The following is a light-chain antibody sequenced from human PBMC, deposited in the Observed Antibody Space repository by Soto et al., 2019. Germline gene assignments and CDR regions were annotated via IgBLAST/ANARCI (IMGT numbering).Light chain of an antibody. V-gene: IGKV3-20*01. J-gene: IGKJ1*01. CDR2: GAS. CDR1: QSVGSNL. CDR3: QQYGSSGT. Sequence: EIVLTQSPSTLPSSLGERATLSCRASQSVGSNLLGCYQQKRGPAPRLLIYGASSMAAGIPDRFSGSGSGTVIFLTISRQADEDSAVYYYQQYGSSGTFGQGTKVDIK.